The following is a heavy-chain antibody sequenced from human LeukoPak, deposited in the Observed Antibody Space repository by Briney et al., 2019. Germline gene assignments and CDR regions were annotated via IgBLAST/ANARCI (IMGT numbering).Heavy chain of an antibody. CDR2: ISWNRDSI. Sequence: GGSLRLSCEASGFTFDDYAMHWVRQAPGKGLEWVTGISWNRDSIGYDDSVMDRLTTYRDNAKNYLYLQMNSLRAEDTALYYCAKDYDSSGYYIHTWGQGTLVTVSS. D-gene: IGHD3-22*01. CDR3: AKDYDSSGYYIHT. CDR1: GFTFDDYA. J-gene: IGHJ5*02. V-gene: IGHV3-9*01.